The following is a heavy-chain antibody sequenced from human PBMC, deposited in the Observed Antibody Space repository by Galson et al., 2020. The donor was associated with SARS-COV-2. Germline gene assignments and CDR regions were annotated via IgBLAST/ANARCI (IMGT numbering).Heavy chain of an antibody. CDR3: GRVTPPGPPTYYYDFHGLDV. V-gene: IGHV3-11*04. D-gene: IGHD1-1*01. CDR2: IRNSGHAI. CDR1: GFNFSDYS. J-gene: IGHJ6*02. Sequence: NSGGSLRLSCAASGFNFSDYSMNWLRQAPGKGLEWVSYIRNSGHAIYYADSVRGRFTISRDNANNPLFLQMNSLRAEDTAVYYCGRVTPPGPPTYYYDFHGLDVWVQGATVTVSS.